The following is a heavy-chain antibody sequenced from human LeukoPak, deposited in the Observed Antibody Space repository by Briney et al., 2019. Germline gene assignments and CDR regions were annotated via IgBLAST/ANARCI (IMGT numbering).Heavy chain of an antibody. V-gene: IGHV1-69*01. CDR1: WGTFSSSA. J-gene: IGHJ5*02. CDR3: ARVKPAYCGGDCYWYNWFDP. CDR2: TPPIFGTA. D-gene: IGHD2-21*02. Sequence: VEGSFKASWGTFSSSAISWGGQGPGQGLELVGGTPPIFGTANYAQKFQGRVTITADESTSTAYMELSSLRSEDTAVYYCARVKPAYCGGDCYWYNWFDPWGQGTLVTVSS.